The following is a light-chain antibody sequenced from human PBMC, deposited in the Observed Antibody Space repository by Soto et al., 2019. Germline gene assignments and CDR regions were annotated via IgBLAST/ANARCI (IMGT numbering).Light chain of an antibody. Sequence: QSALTQPASVSGSPGQSITISCTGTSRDVGGNNYVSWYQQHPGKAPKLMIYDVSNRPSGVSNRFSGSKSGNTASLTISGLQAEDESDYYCSSYTSSDTLENWVFGGGTKLTVL. J-gene: IGLJ3*02. CDR1: SRDVGGNNY. CDR2: DVS. CDR3: SSYTSSDTLENWV. V-gene: IGLV2-14*01.